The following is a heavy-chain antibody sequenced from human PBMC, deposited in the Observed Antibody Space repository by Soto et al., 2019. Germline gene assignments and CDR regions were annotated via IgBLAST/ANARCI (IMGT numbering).Heavy chain of an antibody. CDR1: GFSLSSSGVG. Sequence: QITLKESGPTLVKPTQTLTLTCTFSGFSLSSSGVGVGWIRQPPGKALEWLALISWDDDKRYSPSLKTRLTNTKDTSKNQVVLTMTNMDPVDTATYYCAHPRVGSGFGKWYYIDYWGQGTLVTVSS. D-gene: IGHD3-10*01. J-gene: IGHJ4*02. CDR3: AHPRVGSGFGKWYYIDY. CDR2: ISWDDDK. V-gene: IGHV2-5*02.